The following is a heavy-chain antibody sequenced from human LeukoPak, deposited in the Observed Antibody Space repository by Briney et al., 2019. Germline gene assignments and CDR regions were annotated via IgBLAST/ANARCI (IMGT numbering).Heavy chain of an antibody. CDR3: AKTLGIAVAGVLDFDY. V-gene: IGHV3-30*02. CDR1: GFTFSIYG. CDR2: IRYDGNNK. D-gene: IGHD6-19*01. J-gene: IGHJ4*02. Sequence: GGSLRLSCAASGFTFSIYGMHWVREAPGKGLEWVAFIRYDGNNKYYADSVKGRFTVSRDNSKNTLYLQMNSLRAEDTAVYYCAKTLGIAVAGVLDFDYWGQGTLVTVSS.